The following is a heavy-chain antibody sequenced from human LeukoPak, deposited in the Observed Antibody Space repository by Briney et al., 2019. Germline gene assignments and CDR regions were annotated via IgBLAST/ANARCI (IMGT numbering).Heavy chain of an antibody. V-gene: IGHV1-46*01. D-gene: IGHD2-15*01. J-gene: IGHJ3*02. CDR2: INPSGGST. CDR3: ARRAALDAFDI. CDR1: GYTFTSYY. Sequence: ASVKVSCKASGYTFTSYYMHWVRQAPGQGLEWMGIINPSGGSTSYAQKFQGRVTITADKSTSTAYMELSSLRSEDTAVYYCARRAALDAFDIWGQGTMVTVSS.